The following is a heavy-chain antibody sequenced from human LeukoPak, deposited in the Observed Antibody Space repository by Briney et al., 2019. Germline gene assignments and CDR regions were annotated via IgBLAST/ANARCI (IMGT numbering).Heavy chain of an antibody. D-gene: IGHD2-2*01. CDR3: ARQVVFDY. CDR1: GGSFSVYN. Sequence: SETLSLTCAVYGGSFSVYNWSWIRQPPGKGLDWIGEVNHSGRTNYNPSLKGRATISVDTSKNQFSLKVISVTAADTAVYYCARQVVFDYWGQGTLVTVSS. J-gene: IGHJ4*02. CDR2: VNHSGRT. V-gene: IGHV4-34*01.